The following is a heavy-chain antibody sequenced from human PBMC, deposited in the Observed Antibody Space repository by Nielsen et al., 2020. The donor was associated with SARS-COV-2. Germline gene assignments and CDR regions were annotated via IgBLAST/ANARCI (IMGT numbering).Heavy chain of an antibody. CDR2: ISWNSGSI. CDR1: GFTFDDYA. J-gene: IGHJ4*02. V-gene: IGHV3-9*01. CDR3: AKKTVGTYPFDY. D-gene: IGHD3-16*02. Sequence: SLKVSCAASGFTFDDYAMHWVRQAPGKGLEWVSGISWNSGSIGYADSVKGRFTISRDNAKNSLYLQMNSLRAEDTAVYYCAKKTVGTYPFDYWGQGTLVTVS.